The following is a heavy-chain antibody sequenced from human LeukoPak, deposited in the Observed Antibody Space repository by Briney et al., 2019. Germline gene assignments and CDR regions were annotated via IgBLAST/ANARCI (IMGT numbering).Heavy chain of an antibody. CDR1: GFTFSSYW. V-gene: IGHV3-74*01. CDR2: INSDGSST. Sequence: PGGSLRLSCAASGFTFSSYWMHWVRQAPGKGLVWVLRINSDGSSTSYADSVKGRFTISRDNAKNTLYLQMNSLRAEDTAVYYCARARPRVYYDSSGYNYWGQGTLVTVSS. D-gene: IGHD3-22*01. J-gene: IGHJ4*02. CDR3: ARARPRVYYDSSGYNY.